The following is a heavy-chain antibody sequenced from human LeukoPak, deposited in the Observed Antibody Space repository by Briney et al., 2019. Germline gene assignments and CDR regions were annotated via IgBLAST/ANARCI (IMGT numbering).Heavy chain of an antibody. D-gene: IGHD3-3*01. CDR1: GYTFTSYG. CDR3: ARAYYDFWSGSLDYYGMDV. Sequence: ASVKVSCKASGYTFTSYGISWVRQAPGQGLEWMGWISAYNGNTNYAQKLQGRVTMTTDTSTSTAYMGLRSLRSDDTAVYYCARAYYDFWSGSLDYYGMDVWGQGTTVTVSS. CDR2: ISAYNGNT. V-gene: IGHV1-18*01. J-gene: IGHJ6*02.